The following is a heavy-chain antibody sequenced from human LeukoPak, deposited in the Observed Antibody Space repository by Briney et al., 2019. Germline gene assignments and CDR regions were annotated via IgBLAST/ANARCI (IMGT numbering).Heavy chain of an antibody. CDR2: FSGGVDTT. CDR1: GFTFTDYA. J-gene: IGHJ4*02. Sequence: PGGSLRLSCAASGFTFTDYAMSWVRQTPGKGLEWVATFSGGVDTTYYANSVRGRFTISRDNSKNTLYLTMNSLRADDTAIYYCATFGCTRGVCPRPFDYWGQGTLVTVSS. CDR3: ATFGCTRGVCPRPFDY. D-gene: IGHD2-8*02. V-gene: IGHV3-23*01.